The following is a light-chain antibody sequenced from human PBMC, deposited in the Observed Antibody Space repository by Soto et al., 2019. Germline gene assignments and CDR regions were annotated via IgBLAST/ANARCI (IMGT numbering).Light chain of an antibody. V-gene: IGKV3-20*01. CDR1: QTVGSNY. CDR3: QQYGGSPLYT. Sequence: DIVLTQSPGTLSLSPGERATLSCRASQTVGSNYLAWYQQKPGQAPRLLMYGASSMATGIPDRFSGSGSGTDFTLTISRLEPEDFAVYYCQQYGGSPLYTLGQGTKLEIK. CDR2: GAS. J-gene: IGKJ2*01.